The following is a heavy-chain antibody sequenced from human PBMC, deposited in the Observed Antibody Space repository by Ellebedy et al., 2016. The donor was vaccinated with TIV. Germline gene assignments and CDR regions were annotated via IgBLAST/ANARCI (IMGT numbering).Heavy chain of an antibody. V-gene: IGHV3-30*14. CDR1: GFTFSSYA. CDR3: ARGVWFDP. CDR2: ISYDGSNK. J-gene: IGHJ5*02. Sequence: PGGSLRLSCAASGFTFSSYAMHWVRQAPGKGLEWVAVISYDGSNKYYADSVKGRFTISRDNSKNTLYLQMNSLRADDTAVYYCARGVWFDPWGQGTLVTVSS.